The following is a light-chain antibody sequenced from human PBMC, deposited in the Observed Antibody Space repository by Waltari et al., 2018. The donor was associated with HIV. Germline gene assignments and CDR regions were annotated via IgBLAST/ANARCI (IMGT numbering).Light chain of an antibody. Sequence: QSALTQPRSVSGSPGQSVTISCTGTSSDVGGYDTVSWYLQHPGKVPKLIIYEVITRPSGFPDRFSGSKSGNTASLTISGLQTEDEADYFCCSYAGTYTYVLFGGGTKLTVL. J-gene: IGLJ3*02. CDR3: CSYAGTYTYVL. CDR2: EVI. CDR1: SSDVGGYDT. V-gene: IGLV2-11*01.